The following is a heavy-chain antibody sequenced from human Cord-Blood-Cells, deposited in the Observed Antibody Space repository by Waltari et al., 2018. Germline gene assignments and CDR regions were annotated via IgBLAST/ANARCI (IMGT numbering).Heavy chain of an antibody. Sequence: EVQLVQSGAEVKKPGESLKISCKGSGYSFTSYWIGWVRQMPGKGLEWMGIICPGDSHTRYSPSFQGQVTISADKSISTAYLQWSSLKASDTAMYYCARLLPSYYDFWSGYSAFDYWGQGTLVTVSS. CDR3: ARLLPSYYDFWSGYSAFDY. CDR1: GYSFTSYW. D-gene: IGHD3-3*01. CDR2: ICPGDSHT. J-gene: IGHJ4*02. V-gene: IGHV5-51*01.